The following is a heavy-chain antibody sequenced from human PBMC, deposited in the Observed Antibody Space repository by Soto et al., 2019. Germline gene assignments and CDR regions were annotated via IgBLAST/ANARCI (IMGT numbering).Heavy chain of an antibody. D-gene: IGHD6-19*01. V-gene: IGHV4-34*01. Sequence: SETLSLTCAVYGGSFSGYYWSWIRQPPGKGLEWIGEINYSGSTNYNPSFKSRLSISVDTSKNQFSLKLSSVSAADTAVYYCATWASAWGYFDYWGQGTLVTVSS. CDR1: GGSFSGYY. CDR3: ATWASAWGYFDY. J-gene: IGHJ4*02. CDR2: INYSGST.